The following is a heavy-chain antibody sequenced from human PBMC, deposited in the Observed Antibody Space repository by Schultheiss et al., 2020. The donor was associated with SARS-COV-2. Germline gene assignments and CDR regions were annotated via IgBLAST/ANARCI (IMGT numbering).Heavy chain of an antibody. J-gene: IGHJ4*02. D-gene: IGHD3-16*01. CDR3: ARDPFERRPSLYD. CDR2: INPKTGDT. Sequence: ASVKVSCKASGGTFSSYAISWVRQAPGQGLEWMGRINPKTGDTHYAQKFQGGVTMTWDTSISTAYVDLSSLTSDDTAVYYCARDPFERRPSLYDWGQGTLVTVSS. V-gene: IGHV1-2*06. CDR1: GGTFSSYA.